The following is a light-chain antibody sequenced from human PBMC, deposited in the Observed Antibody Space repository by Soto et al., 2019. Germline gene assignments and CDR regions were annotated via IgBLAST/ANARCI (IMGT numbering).Light chain of an antibody. CDR2: TSG. CDR1: QRITTY. CDR3: QQTYNTPYT. V-gene: IGKV1-39*01. J-gene: IGKJ2*01. Sequence: IHMTQSPSSLSAYVGDRVTITCRASQRITTYLNWYQQKPGEAPKLLISTSGTLQRGVPSRFTGSGSGTDFTLTITGLQPADFATYFCQQTYNTPYTFGQGTKLEIK.